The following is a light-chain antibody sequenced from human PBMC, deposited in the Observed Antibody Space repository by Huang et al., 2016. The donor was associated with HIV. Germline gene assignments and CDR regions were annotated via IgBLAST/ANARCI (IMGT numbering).Light chain of an antibody. J-gene: IGKJ2*03. Sequence: EIVMTQSPATLSVSPGERVTLSCRASQSISSNLAWYQQKPGQAPRLLIYCASTRVTGSPARFSGSGSGTEFTLTISSLQSEDFAVYYCQKYNNWPRSFGPGTKLEIK. CDR2: CAS. V-gene: IGKV3-15*01. CDR3: QKYNNWPRS. CDR1: QSISSN.